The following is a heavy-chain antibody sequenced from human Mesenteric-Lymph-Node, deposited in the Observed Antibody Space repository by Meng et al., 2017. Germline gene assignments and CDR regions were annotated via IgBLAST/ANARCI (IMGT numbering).Heavy chain of an antibody. D-gene: IGHD1-26*01. Sequence: VQLQQWGAGLLKPSETLSLTCAVYGASFSGYYWSWIRQPPGKGLEWIGEINHSGSTNYNPSLKSRVTISKDTSKNHFSLKLSSVTAADTAVYFCARQGVGGSLVDSWGQGTLVTASS. CDR2: INHSGST. V-gene: IGHV4-34*01. CDR1: GASFSGYY. J-gene: IGHJ4*02. CDR3: ARQGVGGSLVDS.